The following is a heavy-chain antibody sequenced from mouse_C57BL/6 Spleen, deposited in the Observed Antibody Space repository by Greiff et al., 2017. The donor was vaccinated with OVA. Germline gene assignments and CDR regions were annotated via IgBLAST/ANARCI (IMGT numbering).Heavy chain of an antibody. Sequence: QVQLQQSGPELVKPGASVKISCKASGYAFSSSWMNWVKQRPGKGLEWIGRIYPGDGDTNYNGKFKGKATLTADKSSSTAYMQLSSLTSEDSAVYFCATAQTHVDYWGQGTTLTVSS. D-gene: IGHD3-2*02. CDR1: GYAFSSSW. J-gene: IGHJ2*01. CDR3: ATAQTHVDY. CDR2: IYPGDGDT. V-gene: IGHV1-82*01.